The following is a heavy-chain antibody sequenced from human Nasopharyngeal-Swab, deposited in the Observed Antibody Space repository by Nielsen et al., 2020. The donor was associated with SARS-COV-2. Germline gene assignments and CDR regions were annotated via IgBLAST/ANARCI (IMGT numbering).Heavy chain of an antibody. V-gene: IGHV1-3*01. D-gene: IGHD3-22*01. J-gene: IGHJ4*02. CDR3: ARVCYDSSGYYQY. Sequence: WVRQASGQRLEWMGWINAGNGNTKYSQKFQGRVTITRDTSASTAYMELSSLRSEDTAVYYCARVCYDSSGYYQYWGQGTLVTVSS. CDR2: INAGNGNT.